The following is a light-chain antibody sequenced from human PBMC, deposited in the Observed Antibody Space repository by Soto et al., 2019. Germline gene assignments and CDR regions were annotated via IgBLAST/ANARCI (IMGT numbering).Light chain of an antibody. V-gene: IGKV1-33*01. CDR1: QDVKNY. CDR2: DAS. J-gene: IGKJ4*01. Sequence: DIQMTQSPSSLSASVGDSVTITCQASQDVKNYLNWYQQKPGKAPKLLIYDASNLERGVPSRFSGSGTGTEYTFIISSLQAEDNGTYYCQQYENLPLTFGGGTKVDIK. CDR3: QQYENLPLT.